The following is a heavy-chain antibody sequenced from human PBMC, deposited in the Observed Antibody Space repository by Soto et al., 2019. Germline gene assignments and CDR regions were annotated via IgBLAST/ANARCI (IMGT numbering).Heavy chain of an antibody. J-gene: IGHJ4*02. CDR1: GFTFSSYA. CDR2: ISGSGGST. D-gene: IGHD3-22*01. V-gene: IGHV3-23*01. Sequence: GGSLRLSCAASGFTFSSYAMSWVRQAPGKGLEWVSAISGSGGSTYYADSVKGRFTISRDNSKNTLYLQMNSLRAEDTAVYYCAREDTAMVDYYDSSGYAGFDYWGQGTLVTVSS. CDR3: AREDTAMVDYYDSSGYAGFDY.